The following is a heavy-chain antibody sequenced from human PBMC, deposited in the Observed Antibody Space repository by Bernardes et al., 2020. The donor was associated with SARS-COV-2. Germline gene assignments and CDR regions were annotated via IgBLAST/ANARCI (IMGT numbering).Heavy chain of an antibody. Sequence: GGSLRLSCAASGFTVRSTYMSWVRQAPGTGLEWVSVIYSHGNTYYADSVKGRFTISRDNSKNTLYLQMNSLRAEDTAVYYCARDYPDPADWGQGTLVTGSS. CDR1: GFTVRSTY. CDR2: IYSHGNT. D-gene: IGHD6-13*01. V-gene: IGHV3-66*01. CDR3: ARDYPDPAD. J-gene: IGHJ4*02.